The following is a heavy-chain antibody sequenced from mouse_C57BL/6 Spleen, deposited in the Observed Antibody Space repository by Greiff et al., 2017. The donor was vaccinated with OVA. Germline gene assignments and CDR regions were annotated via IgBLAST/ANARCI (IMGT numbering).Heavy chain of an antibody. J-gene: IGHJ3*01. CDR1: GFNIKNTY. Sequence: EVQLQESVAELVRPGASVKLSCTASGFNIKNTYMHWVKQRPEQGLEWIGRIDPANGNTKYAPKFKGKATITADTSSNTAYLQLSSLTSEDTAIYYCASRNFWLGEPAWFAYWGQGTLVTVSA. CDR2: IDPANGNT. D-gene: IGHD2-2*01. V-gene: IGHV14-3*01. CDR3: ASRNFWLGEPAWFAY.